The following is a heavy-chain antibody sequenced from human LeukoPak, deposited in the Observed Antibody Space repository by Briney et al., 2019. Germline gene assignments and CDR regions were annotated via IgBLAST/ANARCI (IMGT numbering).Heavy chain of an antibody. Sequence: PSETLSLTCGVSGGSITNTNYWTWVRQPPGKGLEWIGEVNLQGSTNYNPSLMGRVAISVDTSENHISLQLTSVTAADTAVYYCEREGGPYRPLDYSGQGTLVTVSS. CDR3: EREGGPYRPLDY. V-gene: IGHV4-4*02. CDR2: VNLQGST. CDR1: GGSITNTNY. J-gene: IGHJ4*02.